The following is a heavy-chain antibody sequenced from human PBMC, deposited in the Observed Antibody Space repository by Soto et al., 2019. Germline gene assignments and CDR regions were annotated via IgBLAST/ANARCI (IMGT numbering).Heavy chain of an antibody. CDR1: GFTFSSYG. CDR2: ISYDGSNK. CDR3: AKKPLGYYAPRQHQPFDP. D-gene: IGHD1-26*01. Sequence: QVQLVESGGGVVQPGRSLRLSCAASGFTFSSYGMHWVRQAPGKGLEWVAVISYDGSNKYYADSVKGRFTISRDNSKNTLYLQMNSPRAEDTAVYYCAKKPLGYYAPRQHQPFDPWGQGTLVTVSS. J-gene: IGHJ5*02. V-gene: IGHV3-30*18.